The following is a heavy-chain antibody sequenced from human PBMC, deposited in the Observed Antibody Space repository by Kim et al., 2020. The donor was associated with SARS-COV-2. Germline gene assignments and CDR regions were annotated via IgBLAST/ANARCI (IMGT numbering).Heavy chain of an antibody. CDR1: GFTFSSYW. V-gene: IGHV3-74*01. CDR3: ARGLSTLLRNAFDI. CDR2: INSDGSNT. D-gene: IGHD2-15*01. J-gene: IGHJ3*02. Sequence: GGSLRLSCAASGFTFSSYWMHWVRQAPGKGLVWVSRINSDGSNTRYADSVKGRFTISRDNAKNTLYLQMDSLRAEDTAVFYCARGLSTLLRNAFDIWGQGTMVTVSS.